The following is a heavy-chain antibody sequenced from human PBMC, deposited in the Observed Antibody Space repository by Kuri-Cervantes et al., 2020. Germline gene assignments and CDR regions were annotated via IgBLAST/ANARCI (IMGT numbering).Heavy chain of an antibody. Sequence: ASVKVSCKASGYTFTYRYLHWVRQAPGQALEWMGWMNPNSGNTGYAQKFQGRVTMTRDTSISTAYMELSRLRSDDTAVYYCARVHGDVPQWGQGTLVTVSS. J-gene: IGHJ1*01. D-gene: IGHD2-21*02. V-gene: IGHV1-2*02. CDR2: MNPNSGNT. CDR1: GYTFTYRY. CDR3: ARVHGDVPQ.